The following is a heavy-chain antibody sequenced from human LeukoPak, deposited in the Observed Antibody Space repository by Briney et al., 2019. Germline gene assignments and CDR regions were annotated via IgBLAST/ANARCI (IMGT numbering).Heavy chain of an antibody. Sequence: PGGSLRLSCAASGFTFSSYEMNWVRQAPGKGLEWVSYISSSGSTIYYADSVKGRFTISRDNAKNSLYLQMNSLRAEDTAVYYCARVPEYCSSTSCSIDYWGQGTLVTVSS. CDR2: ISSSGSTI. V-gene: IGHV3-48*03. CDR1: GFTFSSYE. CDR3: ARVPEYCSSTSCSIDY. J-gene: IGHJ4*02. D-gene: IGHD2-2*01.